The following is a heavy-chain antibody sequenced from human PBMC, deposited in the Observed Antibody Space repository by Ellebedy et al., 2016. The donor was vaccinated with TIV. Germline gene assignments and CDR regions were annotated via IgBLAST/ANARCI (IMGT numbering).Heavy chain of an antibody. CDR2: IYPGDSDT. J-gene: IGHJ5*02. CDR3: ARHSSSGGYNWFDP. D-gene: IGHD6-19*01. Sequence: GESLKISXKGSGYSFTSYWIGWVRQMPGKGLEWMGIIYPGDSDTRYSPSFQGHVTISADKSISTAFLQWSSLKASDTAMYYCARHSSSGGYNWFDPWGQGTLVTVSS. CDR1: GYSFTSYW. V-gene: IGHV5-51*01.